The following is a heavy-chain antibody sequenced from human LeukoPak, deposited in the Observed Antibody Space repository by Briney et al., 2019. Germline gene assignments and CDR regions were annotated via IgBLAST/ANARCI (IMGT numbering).Heavy chain of an antibody. Sequence: ASVKVSCKASDYTFTSYAINWVRQAPGQGLEWMGWINADNGNTSYAQRFQGRVTITTDTSTSTAYMELSSLTSDDTAVYYCARVGARKIQLWLGGAFDILGQGTTGTVSP. CDR3: ARVGARKIQLWLGGAFDI. CDR1: DYTFTSYA. J-gene: IGHJ3*02. D-gene: IGHD5-18*01. CDR2: INADNGNT. V-gene: IGHV1-18*01.